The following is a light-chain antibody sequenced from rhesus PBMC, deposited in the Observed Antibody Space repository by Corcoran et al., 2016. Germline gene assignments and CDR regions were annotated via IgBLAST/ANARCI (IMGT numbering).Light chain of an antibody. J-gene: IGKJ1*01. CDR1: QGINKE. Sequence: DIQMIQSPSSLSASVGDRVTVTRRASQGINKELSWYQQKPGKAPTLLIYAASNLQPGVSSRFTGSGAGTDFTLTISSLQPEDVAAYYCLRDYTTPWTFGQGTKVEIK. CDR3: LRDYTTPWT. CDR2: AAS. V-gene: IGKV1-94*01.